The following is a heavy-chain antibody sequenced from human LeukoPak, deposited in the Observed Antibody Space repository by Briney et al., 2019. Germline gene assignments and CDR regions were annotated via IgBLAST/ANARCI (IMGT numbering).Heavy chain of an antibody. J-gene: IGHJ4*02. Sequence: PSETLSLTCTVSGGSISSSSYYWGWIRQPPGKGLEWIGSIYYSGSTNYNPSLKSRVTISVDTSKNQFSLKLSSVTAADTAVYYCARDALGITAAGVYWGQGTLVTVSS. D-gene: IGHD6-13*01. CDR3: ARDALGITAAGVY. CDR2: IYYSGST. V-gene: IGHV4-39*07. CDR1: GGSISSSSYY.